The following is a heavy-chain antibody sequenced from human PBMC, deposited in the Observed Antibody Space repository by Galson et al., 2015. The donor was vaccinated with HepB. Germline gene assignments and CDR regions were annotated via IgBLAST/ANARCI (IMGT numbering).Heavy chain of an antibody. CDR2: ISAYNGNT. D-gene: IGHD3-22*01. Sequence: SVKVSCKASGYTFTSYGISWVRQAPGQGLEWMGWISAYNGNTNYAQKLQGRVTMTTDTSTSTAYMELRSLRSDDTAVYYCARGGYYDSSGYYYRASDAFDIWGQGTMVTVSS. CDR3: ARGGYYDSSGYYYRASDAFDI. V-gene: IGHV1-18*01. J-gene: IGHJ3*02. CDR1: GYTFTSYG.